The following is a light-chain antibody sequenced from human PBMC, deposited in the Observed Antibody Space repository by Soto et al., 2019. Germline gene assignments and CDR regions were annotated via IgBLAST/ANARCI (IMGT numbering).Light chain of an antibody. Sequence: EIVLTQSPGTLSLSPGERATLSCRASQSVSSSYLAWYQQKPGQAPRLLIYVASSRATGIPDRFSGSGSGTDFNLTISRLEPEDCAVYYCQQYCSSPLTFGGGTKVEIK. J-gene: IGKJ4*01. V-gene: IGKV3-20*01. CDR3: QQYCSSPLT. CDR2: VAS. CDR1: QSVSSSY.